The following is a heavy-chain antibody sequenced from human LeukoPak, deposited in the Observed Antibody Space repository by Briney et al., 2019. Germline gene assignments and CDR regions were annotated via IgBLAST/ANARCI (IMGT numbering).Heavy chain of an antibody. Sequence: GGSLRLSCAASGFSFRSYWMTWVRRAPGKGLEWVADIKKDGSERYYVDSVKGRFTISRDNSKNSVFLQMNSLRVEDTAVYYCSWSGEADWGQGTLVTVSS. J-gene: IGHJ4*02. CDR1: GFSFRSYW. CDR3: SWSGEAD. CDR2: IKKDGSER. D-gene: IGHD3-3*01. V-gene: IGHV3-7*01.